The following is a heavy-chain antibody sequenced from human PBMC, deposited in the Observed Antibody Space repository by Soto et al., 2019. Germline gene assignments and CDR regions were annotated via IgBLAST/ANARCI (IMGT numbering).Heavy chain of an antibody. D-gene: IGHD6-6*01. CDR1: GFTFSYYG. V-gene: IGHV3-23*01. J-gene: IGHJ4*02. Sequence: EVQLLESGGALVQPGGSLRLSCVASGFTFSYYGMSWVRQAPGKGLDWVSVISAGGGTTTYYADSVKGRFTISRDNSKNTLFLQMNSRTVDDTAIYHCAKRGPSSTSSGEDYWGQGTLVTVSS. CDR2: ISAGGGTTT. CDR3: AKRGPSSTSSGEDY.